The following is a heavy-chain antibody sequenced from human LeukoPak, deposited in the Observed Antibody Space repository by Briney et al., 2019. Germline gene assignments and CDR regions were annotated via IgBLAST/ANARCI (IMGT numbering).Heavy chain of an antibody. CDR2: IYYSGST. CDR3: ARSSYYYGADAFDI. CDR1: GDSISSYY. Sequence: SETLSLTCSVSGDSISSYYWSWIRQPPGKGLEWIGYIYYSGSTNYNPSLKSRVTISLDTSKNQFSLRLSSVTAADTAVYYCARSSYYYGADAFDIWGQGTMVTVSS. J-gene: IGHJ3*02. D-gene: IGHD3-10*01. V-gene: IGHV4-59*01.